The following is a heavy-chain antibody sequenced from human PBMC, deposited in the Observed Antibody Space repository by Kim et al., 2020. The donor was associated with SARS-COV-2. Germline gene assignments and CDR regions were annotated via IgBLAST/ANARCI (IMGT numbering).Heavy chain of an antibody. V-gene: IGHV3-66*04. CDR3: ATQSGSYSAFDS. D-gene: IGHD1-26*01. J-gene: IGHJ4*02. CDR1: GFTVNNNY. CDR2: IYAGGNT. Sequence: GGSLRLSCVASGFTVNNNYMSWLRQAPGKGLEWVSIIYAGGNTYYADSLKGRFAMSRDNSKNTVFLQIDNLRAYDTAIYYCATQSGSYSAFDSWGQGTLVTVSS.